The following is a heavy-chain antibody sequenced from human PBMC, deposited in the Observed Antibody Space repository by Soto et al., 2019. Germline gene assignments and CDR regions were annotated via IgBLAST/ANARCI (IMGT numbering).Heavy chain of an antibody. J-gene: IGHJ4*02. D-gene: IGHD2-8*02. CDR2: IYHGGST. V-gene: IGHV4-31*03. CDR3: ARDWTGGTFDY. CDR1: GDSISNGGYY. Sequence: QVQLQESGPGLVKPSQTLSLTCTVSGDSISNGGYYWGWIRQQPGKGLEWIGNIYHGGSTHYNPSLKSRFNISEDPSNNQFSLKLSSVTAADTAVYYCARDWTGGTFDYWGQGALVTVSS.